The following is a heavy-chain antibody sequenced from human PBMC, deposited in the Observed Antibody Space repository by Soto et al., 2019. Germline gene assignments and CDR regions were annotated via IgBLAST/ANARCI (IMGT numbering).Heavy chain of an antibody. Sequence: GGSLRLSCAASGFTFSSYGMHWVRQAPGKGLEWVAVIWYDGSNKYYADSVKGRFTISRDNSKNTLYLQMNSLRAEDTAVYYCARDEGMTTGSFDPWGQGTLVTVSS. V-gene: IGHV3-33*01. CDR1: GFTFSSYG. CDR2: IWYDGSNK. J-gene: IGHJ5*02. D-gene: IGHD4-17*01. CDR3: ARDEGMTTGSFDP.